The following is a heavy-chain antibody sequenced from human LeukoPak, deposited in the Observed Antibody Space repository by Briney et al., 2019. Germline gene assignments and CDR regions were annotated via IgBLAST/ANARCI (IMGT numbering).Heavy chain of an antibody. CDR3: AGTQMYYYDSSEYFRFDS. Sequence: SETLSLTCTVSGGSISSSSYHWGWIRQPPGKGLEWIGSIYYSGSTYYNPSLKSRVTISVDTSKNQFSLKLSSVTAADTAVYYCAGTQMYYYDSSEYFRFDSGAREPWSPSPQ. CDR2: IYYSGST. D-gene: IGHD3-22*01. V-gene: IGHV4-39*01. CDR1: GGSISSSSYH. J-gene: IGHJ4*02.